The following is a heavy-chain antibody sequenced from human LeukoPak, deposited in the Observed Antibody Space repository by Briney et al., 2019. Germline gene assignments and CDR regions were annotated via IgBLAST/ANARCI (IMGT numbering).Heavy chain of an antibody. J-gene: IGHJ4*02. CDR1: GYTFTKYG. Sequence: GASVKVSCKASGYTFTKYGINWVRQAPGQGLEWMGWISAYNDNTNYAQKLQGRVTMTTDTSTSTAYMELRSLRSDDTAVYYCASPSYIGGSYYGFDYWGQGTLVTVSS. D-gene: IGHD1-26*01. V-gene: IGHV1-18*01. CDR3: ASPSYIGGSYYGFDY. CDR2: ISAYNDNT.